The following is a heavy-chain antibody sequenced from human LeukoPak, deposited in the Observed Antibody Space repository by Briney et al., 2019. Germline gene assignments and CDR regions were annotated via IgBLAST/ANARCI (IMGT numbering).Heavy chain of an antibody. CDR1: GGSISSYY. CDR2: IYYSGST. J-gene: IGHJ4*02. V-gene: IGHV4-59*08. Sequence: SETLSLTCTVSGGSISSYYWSWIRQPPGKGLEWIGYIYYSGSTNYNPSLKSRVTISVDTSKNQFSLKLSSVTAADTAVYYCAGTDFWSGYYTIDYWGQGTLVTVSS. D-gene: IGHD3-3*01. CDR3: AGTDFWSGYYTIDY.